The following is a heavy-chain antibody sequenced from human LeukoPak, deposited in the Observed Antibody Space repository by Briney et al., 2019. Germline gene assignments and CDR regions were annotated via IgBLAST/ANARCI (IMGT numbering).Heavy chain of an antibody. J-gene: IGHJ4*02. CDR3: ARDLGGRGIPVYYFDY. V-gene: IGHV3-33*08. Sequence: GRSLRLSCVASGFKFTDYAIHWVRQVPGRGLEWVAVVWFDGSYELYADSVKGRFTISRDDSRSTVNLQMESLRAVGTALYYCARDLGGRGIPVYYFDYWGQGTQVTVSS. D-gene: IGHD4-23*01. CDR1: GFKFTDYA. CDR2: VWFDGSYE.